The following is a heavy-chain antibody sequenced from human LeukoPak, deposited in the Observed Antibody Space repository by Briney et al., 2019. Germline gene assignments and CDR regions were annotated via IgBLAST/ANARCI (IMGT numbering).Heavy chain of an antibody. D-gene: IGHD5-18*01. V-gene: IGHV1-8*02. J-gene: IGHJ6*03. CDR3: ARGPPIRGYRYGYDTGYYYSYSMDV. CDR2: MNPISGNT. Sequence: ASVKVSCKASGYTFTGYYMRWVRQAPGQGLEWMGWMNPISGNTGHAQKFQGRVTMTRDTSTSTAYMELSSLRSEDTAVYYCARGPPIRGYRYGYDTGYYYSYSMDVWGKGTTVTISS. CDR1: GYTFTGYY.